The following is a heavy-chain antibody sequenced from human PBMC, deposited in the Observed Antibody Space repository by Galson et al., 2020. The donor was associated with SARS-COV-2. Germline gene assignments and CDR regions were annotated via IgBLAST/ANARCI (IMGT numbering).Heavy chain of an antibody. J-gene: IGHJ4*02. D-gene: IGHD3-22*01. CDR2: LSYSGST. V-gene: IGHV4-39*01. CDR1: GGSIVSRPSS. CDR3: ARHLYYFERNGYSIVDS. Sequence: SQTLSLTCTVSGGSIVSRPSSWGWIRQSPGKGLEWIASLSYSGSTYHNPSLKSRVTIAADTSKNQISLKLSSVTAADTAVYYCARHLYYFERNGYSIVDSWGRGTPVTVSS.